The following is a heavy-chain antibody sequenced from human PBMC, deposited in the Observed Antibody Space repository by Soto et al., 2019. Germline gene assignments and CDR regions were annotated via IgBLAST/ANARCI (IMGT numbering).Heavy chain of an antibody. CDR1: GFSVTGSGVX. Sequence: QITLKESGPALVKPTQTLTXTCTXXGFSVTGSGVXVXWIRQPPGKALEWLALIYWDDDKRYSPSLKSRLTISRDTSKNQVVLTMTNMGPVDXGXXXXXXXXXXXXXGYEFWGQGTLVTVPS. J-gene: IGHJ4*02. V-gene: IGHV2-5*02. D-gene: IGHD2-15*01. CDR3: XXXXXXXXXGYEF. CDR2: IYWDDDK.